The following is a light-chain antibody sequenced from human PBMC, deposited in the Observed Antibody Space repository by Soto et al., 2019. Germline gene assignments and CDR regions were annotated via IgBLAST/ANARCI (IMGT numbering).Light chain of an antibody. CDR2: GAS. CDR1: QSVSSSY. Sequence: EIVLTQSPGTLSLSPGERATLSCRASQSVSSSYLAWYQQKPGQAPLPLIYGASSRAIGIPDRFSGSGSGTDFTLTIRRLEPEDFAVYYCQQYGSSPWTFGQGTKVEIK. CDR3: QQYGSSPWT. J-gene: IGKJ1*01. V-gene: IGKV3-20*01.